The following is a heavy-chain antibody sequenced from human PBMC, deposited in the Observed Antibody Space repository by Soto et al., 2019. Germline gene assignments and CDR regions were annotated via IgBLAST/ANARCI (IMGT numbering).Heavy chain of an antibody. CDR1: GGSISGSY. CDR3: ARSVAVPGAHIDY. D-gene: IGHD6-19*01. V-gene: IGHV4-59*01. J-gene: IGHJ4*02. Sequence: SETLSLTCSVSGGSISGSYWSWIRQSPGKGLEWLGYVYYTGSTNYSPSLRSRVSISVDTSKNEFSLRLSSVTAADTAVYFCARSVAVPGAHIDYWGQGTQVTVSS. CDR2: VYYTGST.